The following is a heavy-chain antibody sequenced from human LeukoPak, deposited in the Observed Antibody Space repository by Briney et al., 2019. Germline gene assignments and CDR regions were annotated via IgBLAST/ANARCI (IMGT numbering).Heavy chain of an antibody. V-gene: IGHV1-2*02. CDR1: GYTCTGYY. CDR2: INPDSGGA. D-gene: IGHD6-19*01. Sequence: ASVKVSCKASGYTCTGYYMHWVRQAPGQGLEGMGWINPDSGGADYAQKFQGRVTMTRDTSISTVYMELNSLTSDDTAVYYCARDLDARSGDDYWGQGTLVTVSS. CDR3: ARDLDARSGDDY. J-gene: IGHJ4*02.